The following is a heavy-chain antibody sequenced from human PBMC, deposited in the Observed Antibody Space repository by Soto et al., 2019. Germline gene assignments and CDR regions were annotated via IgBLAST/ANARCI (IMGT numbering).Heavy chain of an antibody. D-gene: IGHD3-22*01. J-gene: IGHJ4*02. Sequence: GGSLRLSCAASGFTFSLYSMTWVRQAPGKGLEWVASITSSSSYIYYEDSLKGRFTISRDNAKNSLFLQLDSLRAEDTAVYFCVRARSTDSRPDYWGQGTLVTVSS. CDR1: GFTFSLYS. CDR2: ITSSSSYI. CDR3: VRARSTDSRPDY. V-gene: IGHV3-21*01.